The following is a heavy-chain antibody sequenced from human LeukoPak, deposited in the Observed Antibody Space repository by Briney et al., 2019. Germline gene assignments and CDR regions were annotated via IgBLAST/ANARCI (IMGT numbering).Heavy chain of an antibody. D-gene: IGHD6-13*01. CDR3: RIAAAGNIDY. V-gene: IGHV1-24*01. CDR1: GYTLTELS. J-gene: IGHJ4*02. Sequence: ASVKVSCKVSGYTLTELSMHWVRQAPGKGLEWMGGFDPEDGETIYAQKFQGRVTMTEDTSTDTAYMELSSLRSEDTAVYYCRIAAAGNIDYWRQGTLVTVSS. CDR2: FDPEDGET.